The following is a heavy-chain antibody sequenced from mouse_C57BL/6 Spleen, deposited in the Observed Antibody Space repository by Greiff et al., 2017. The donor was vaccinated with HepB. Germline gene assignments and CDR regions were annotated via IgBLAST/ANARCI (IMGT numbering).Heavy chain of an antibody. Sequence: EVQLQQSGAELVRPGASVKLSCTASGFNIKDDYMHWVKQRPEQGLEWIGRIDPENGDTEYASKFQGKATITADTSSNTAYLQLSSLTSEDTAVYYCTTGLRGFAYWGQGTLVTVSA. CDR1: GFNIKDDY. J-gene: IGHJ3*01. CDR2: IDPENGDT. CDR3: TTGLRGFAY. D-gene: IGHD1-1*01. V-gene: IGHV14-4*01.